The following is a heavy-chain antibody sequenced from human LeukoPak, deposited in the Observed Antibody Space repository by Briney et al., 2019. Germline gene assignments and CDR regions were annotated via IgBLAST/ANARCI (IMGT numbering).Heavy chain of an antibody. CDR1: GASISSWY. J-gene: IGHJ4*02. Sequence: KPSETLSLTCNVTGASISSWYWSWIRQAPGKGLEWVSYISSSGSTIYYADSVKGRFTISRDNAKNSLYLQMNSLRAEDTAVYYCARDGLYDYVWGSSQSPYYFDYWGQGTLVTVSS. V-gene: IGHV3-11*01. CDR2: ISSSGSTI. CDR3: ARDGLYDYVWGSSQSPYYFDY. D-gene: IGHD3-16*01.